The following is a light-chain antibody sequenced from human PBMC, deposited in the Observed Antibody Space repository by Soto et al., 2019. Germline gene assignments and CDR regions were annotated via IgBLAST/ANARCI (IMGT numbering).Light chain of an antibody. CDR3: HQYNNWPLT. J-gene: IGKJ4*01. Sequence: EVVMTQSPATLSVSPGDRATLSCRASQNVNTNLAWYQQQPGQAPRLLIFGASTWATGIPARFSGSGSGTEFTLTISSLQPEDFAVYYCHQYNNWPLTFGGGTKVDIK. CDR2: GAS. CDR1: QNVNTN. V-gene: IGKV3-15*01.